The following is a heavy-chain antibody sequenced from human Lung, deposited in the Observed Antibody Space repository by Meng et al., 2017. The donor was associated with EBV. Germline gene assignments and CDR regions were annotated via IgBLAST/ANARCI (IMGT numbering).Heavy chain of an antibody. CDR3: AKDRGYNEVSFDY. J-gene: IGHJ4*02. V-gene: IGHV3-23*01. D-gene: IGHD5-24*01. CDR1: GFTFSNYA. CDR2: ISGSGGST. Sequence: EVQLLESGGGLVQPGGFLRFSCAASGFTFSNYAMSWVRQAPGKGLEWVSGISGSGGSTYHADSVKGRLTITRDNSKNTLYLQMNSLRAEDTAVYYCAKDRGYNEVSFDYWGQGTLVTVSS.